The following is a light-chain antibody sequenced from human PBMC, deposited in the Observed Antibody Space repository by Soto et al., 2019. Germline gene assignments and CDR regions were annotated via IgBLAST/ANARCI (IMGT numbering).Light chain of an antibody. CDR1: SSDVGGYNY. CDR2: DVT. Sequence: QSALTQPASVSGSPGQSITISCTGTSSDVGGYNYVSWYQHHPGKAPKLMIYDVTSRPSGVSNRFSGSKSGNTASLTISGLQAEDEADYFCSSYTSRSTLMVFGGGTQLTVL. V-gene: IGLV2-14*01. J-gene: IGLJ3*02. CDR3: SSYTSRSTLMV.